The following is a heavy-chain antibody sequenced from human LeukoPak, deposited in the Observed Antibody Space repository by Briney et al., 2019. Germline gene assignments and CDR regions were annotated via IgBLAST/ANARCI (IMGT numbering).Heavy chain of an antibody. V-gene: IGHV3-21*01. D-gene: IGHD2-2*01. CDR1: GFTFSSYS. CDR3: ARSSGRPAAIFDY. CDR2: ISSSSSYI. J-gene: IGHJ4*02. Sequence: AGGSLRLSCAASGFTFSSYSMNWVRQAPGKGLEWVSSISSSSSYIYYADSVKGRFTISRDNAKNSLYLQMNSLRAEDTAVYYCARSSGRPAAIFDYWGQGTLVTVSS.